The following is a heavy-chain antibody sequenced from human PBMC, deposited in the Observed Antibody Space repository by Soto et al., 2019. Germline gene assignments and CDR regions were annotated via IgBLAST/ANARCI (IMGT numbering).Heavy chain of an antibody. CDR3: AAGNVVATIFDY. D-gene: IGHD5-12*01. CDR2: IVVGSGNT. CDR1: GFTFTSSA. J-gene: IGHJ4*02. Sequence: ASVKVSCKASGFTFTSSAMQWVRQARGQRLEWIGWIVVGSGNTNYAQKFQERVTITRDMSTSTAYMELSSLRSEDTAVYYCAAGNVVATIFDYWGQGTLVTVSP. V-gene: IGHV1-58*02.